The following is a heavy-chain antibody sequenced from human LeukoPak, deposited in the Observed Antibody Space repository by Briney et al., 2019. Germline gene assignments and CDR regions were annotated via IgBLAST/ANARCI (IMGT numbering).Heavy chain of an antibody. Sequence: SETLSLTCAVYGGSFSGYYWSWIRQPPGKGLEWIGEINHSGSTNYNPSLKSRVTISVDTSKNQFSLKLSSVTAADTAVYYCARHDLPQQDFDYWGQGTLVTVSS. D-gene: IGHD6-13*01. CDR3: ARHDLPQQDFDY. J-gene: IGHJ4*02. V-gene: IGHV4-34*01. CDR2: INHSGST. CDR1: GGSFSGYY.